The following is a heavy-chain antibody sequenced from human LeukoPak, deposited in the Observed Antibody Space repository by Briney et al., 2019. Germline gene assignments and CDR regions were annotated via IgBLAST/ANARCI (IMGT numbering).Heavy chain of an antibody. Sequence: SETLSLTCTVSGVSISSGGYYWSWIRQHPGKGLEWIGYIYYSGSTYYNPSLKSRVTISVDTSKNQFSLKLSSVTAADTAVYYCARVPSRNEYYFDYWGQGTLVTVSS. V-gene: IGHV4-31*03. CDR2: IYYSGST. D-gene: IGHD2/OR15-2a*01. CDR1: GVSISSGGYY. CDR3: ARVPSRNEYYFDY. J-gene: IGHJ4*02.